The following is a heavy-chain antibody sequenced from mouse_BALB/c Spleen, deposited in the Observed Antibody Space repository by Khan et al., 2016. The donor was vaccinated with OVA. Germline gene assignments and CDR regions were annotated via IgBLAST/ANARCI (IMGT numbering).Heavy chain of an antibody. V-gene: IGHV14-3*02. Sequence: EVQLQESGAELVKPGASVKLSCSASGFNIKDTYIHWMKQRPEQGLEWIGRIDPPNDDSKYGPKFQAKATLTADTSSNTAYLQLSSLTSEDTAVYYCATLYGNPFACWGQGTLVSVSA. CDR3: ATLYGNPFAC. CDR2: IDPPNDDS. D-gene: IGHD2-1*01. CDR1: GFNIKDTY. J-gene: IGHJ3*01.